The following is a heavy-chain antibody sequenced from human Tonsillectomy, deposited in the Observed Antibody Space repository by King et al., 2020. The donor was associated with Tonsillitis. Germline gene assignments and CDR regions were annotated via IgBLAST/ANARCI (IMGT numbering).Heavy chain of an antibody. V-gene: IGHV1-69*01. D-gene: IGHD3-16*01. CDR2: ISPLFGTA. CDR1: GGTFSNYA. J-gene: IGHJ4*02. Sequence: VQLVESGAEVKKPGSSVKVSCKASGGTFSNYAITWVRQAPAQGLEWMGGISPLFGTANYAQKFQGRVTITADESTSTAYMELSSLRSEDTAVYYCARGRRYDYVWGSIDYWGQGTLVTVSS. CDR3: ARGRRYDYVWGSIDY.